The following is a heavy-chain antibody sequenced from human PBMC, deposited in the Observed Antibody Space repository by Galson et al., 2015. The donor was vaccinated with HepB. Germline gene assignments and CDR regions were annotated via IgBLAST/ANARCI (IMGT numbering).Heavy chain of an antibody. CDR2: IYDSGSS. CDR1: GGSINSGGFS. V-gene: IGHV4-30-2*01. D-gene: IGHD1-26*01. Sequence: TLSLTCAVSGGSINSGGFSWSWIRQPPGKGLEWIGHIYDSGSSFYNPSLKGRVTISADRSKNQFSLNLNSVTAADTAVYFCARGAGRHDVFDIWGRGTMVIVSS. J-gene: IGHJ3*02. CDR3: ARGAGRHDVFDI.